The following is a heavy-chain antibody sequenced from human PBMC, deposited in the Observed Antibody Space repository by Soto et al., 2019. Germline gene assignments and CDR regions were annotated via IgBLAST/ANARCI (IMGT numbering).Heavy chain of an antibody. D-gene: IGHD5-18*01. Sequence: GGSLRLSCAASGFTFSDYYMSWIRQAPGKGLEWVSYISSSSSYTNYADSVKGRFTISRDNAKNSLYLQMNSLRAEDTAVYYCAREVVSYSYGRYFDYWGQGTLVTVSS. J-gene: IGHJ4*02. CDR1: GFTFSDYY. V-gene: IGHV3-11*06. CDR3: AREVVSYSYGRYFDY. CDR2: ISSSSSYT.